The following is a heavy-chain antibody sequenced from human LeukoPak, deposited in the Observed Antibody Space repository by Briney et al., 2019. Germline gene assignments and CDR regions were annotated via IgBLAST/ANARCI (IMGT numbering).Heavy chain of an antibody. CDR1: GFTFSDYY. CDR2: ISSSGSTI. D-gene: IGHD2-15*01. CDR3: ARSLGYYYYYYGMDV. J-gene: IGHJ6*02. Sequence: GSLRLSCAASGFTFSDYYMSWIRQAPGRGLEWVSYISSSGSTIYYADSVKGRFTISRDNAKNSLYLQMNSLRAEDTAVYYCARSLGYYYYYYGMDVWGQGTTVTVSS. V-gene: IGHV3-11*01.